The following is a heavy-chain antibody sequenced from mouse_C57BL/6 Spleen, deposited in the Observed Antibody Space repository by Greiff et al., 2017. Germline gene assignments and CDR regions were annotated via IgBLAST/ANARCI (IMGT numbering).Heavy chain of an antibody. V-gene: IGHV1-53*01. CDR1: GYTFTSYW. J-gene: IGHJ1*03. CDR3: ARSTYYGSSYGGYFDV. Sequence: VKLQQPGTELVKPGASVKLSCKASGYTFTSYWMHWVKQRPGQGLEWIGNINPSNGGTNYNEKFKSKATLTVDKSSSTAYMQLSSLTSEDSAVYYCARSTYYGSSYGGYFDVWGTGTTVTVSS. CDR2: INPSNGGT. D-gene: IGHD1-1*01.